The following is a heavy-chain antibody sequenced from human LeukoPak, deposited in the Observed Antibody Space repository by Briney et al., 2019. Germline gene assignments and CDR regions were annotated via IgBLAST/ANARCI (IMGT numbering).Heavy chain of an antibody. V-gene: IGHV4-61*02. CDR1: GGSISSGSYY. CDR2: IYTSGST. D-gene: IGHD3-10*01. J-gene: IGHJ3*02. Sequence: PSETLSLTCTVSGGSISSGSYYWSWIRQPAGKGLEWIGRIYTSGSTNYNPSLKSRVTISVDTSKNQFSLKLSSVTAADTAVYYCAKQHSGRFAYYYGSGTPNAFDIWGQGTMVTVSS. CDR3: AKQHSGRFAYYYGSGTPNAFDI.